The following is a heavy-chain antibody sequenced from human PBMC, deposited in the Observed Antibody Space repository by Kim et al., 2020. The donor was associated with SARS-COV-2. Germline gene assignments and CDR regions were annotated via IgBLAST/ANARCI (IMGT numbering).Heavy chain of an antibody. CDR2: FDPEDGET. Sequence: ASVKVSCKVSGYTLTELSMHWVRQAPGKGLEWMGGFDPEDGETIYAQKFQGRVTMTEDTSTDTAYMELSSLRSEDTAVYYCATVVSIRIQLWLQLAWYFDLWGRGTLVTVSS. J-gene: IGHJ2*01. V-gene: IGHV1-24*01. CDR3: ATVVSIRIQLWLQLAWYFDL. CDR1: GYTLTELS. D-gene: IGHD5-18*01.